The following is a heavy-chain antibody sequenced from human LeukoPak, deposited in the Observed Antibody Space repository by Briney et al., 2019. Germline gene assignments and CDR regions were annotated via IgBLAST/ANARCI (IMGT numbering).Heavy chain of an antibody. J-gene: IGHJ5*02. CDR1: GFTFSDYY. V-gene: IGHV3-11*01. CDR2: ISSSGSTI. CDR3: ARERERSDWFDP. Sequence: GGSLRLSCAVSGFTFSDYYMSWIRQAPGKGREWVSYISSSGSTIYYADSVKGRFTISRDNAKNSLYLQMNSLRAEDTAVYYCARERERSDWFDPWGQGTLVTVSS. D-gene: IGHD5-24*01.